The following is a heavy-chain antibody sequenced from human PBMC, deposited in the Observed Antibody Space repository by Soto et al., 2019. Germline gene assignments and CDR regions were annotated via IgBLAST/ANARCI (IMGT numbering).Heavy chain of an antibody. V-gene: IGHV3-11*06. CDR3: TRGGGGGLFEH. J-gene: IGHJ4*02. CDR2: ISPKSTYR. Sequence: PGGSLRLSCATSGFPFSDYYMSWIRQASGKGLEWLSHISPKSTYRNYADSVKGRFTISRDNTKSSLFLQMNSLGVEDTAVYYCTRGGGGGLFEHWGQGVLVTV. CDR1: GFPFSDYY. D-gene: IGHD2-21*01.